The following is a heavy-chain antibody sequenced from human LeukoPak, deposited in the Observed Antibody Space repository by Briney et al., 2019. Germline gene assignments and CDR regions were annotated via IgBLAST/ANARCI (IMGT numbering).Heavy chain of an antibody. Sequence: GGSLRLSCAASGFTFSTYSMNWVRQAPGKGLEWVSSISSNNRYIYYADSVKGRFTISRDNAKNSLYLQMNSLRAEDTAVYYCATTHCSSTSCYFPPADYWGQGTLVTVSS. CDR3: ATTHCSSTSCYFPPADY. CDR2: ISSNNRYI. J-gene: IGHJ4*02. D-gene: IGHD2-2*01. CDR1: GFTFSTYS. V-gene: IGHV3-21*01.